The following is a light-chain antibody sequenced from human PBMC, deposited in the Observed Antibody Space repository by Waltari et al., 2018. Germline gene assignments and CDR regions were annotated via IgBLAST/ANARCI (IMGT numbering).Light chain of an antibody. V-gene: IGKV3-11*01. CDR1: QSVSSY. CDR3: QQRSNWPALT. J-gene: IGKJ4*01. Sequence: EIVLTQSPATLSLSPGKRATLPCRASQSVSSYLAWYQQKPGQAPRLLIYDASNRAPGIPARFSGSGSGADFTLTISSLEPEDFAVYYCQQRSNWPALTFGGGTKVEIK. CDR2: DAS.